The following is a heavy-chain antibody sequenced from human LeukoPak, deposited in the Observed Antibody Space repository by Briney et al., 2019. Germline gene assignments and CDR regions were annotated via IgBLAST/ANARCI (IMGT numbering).Heavy chain of an antibody. CDR2: IYYSGST. D-gene: IGHD6-13*01. CDR3: ARRGRGSSWFPPGDWFDP. Sequence: SETLSLTCTVSGGTISSYYWSWIRQPPGKGLEWIGYIYYSGSTNYNPSLKSRVTISVDTSKNQFSLKLSSVTAADTAVYYCARRGRGSSWFPPGDWFDPWGQGTLFTVSS. CDR1: GGTISSYY. J-gene: IGHJ5*02. V-gene: IGHV4-59*01.